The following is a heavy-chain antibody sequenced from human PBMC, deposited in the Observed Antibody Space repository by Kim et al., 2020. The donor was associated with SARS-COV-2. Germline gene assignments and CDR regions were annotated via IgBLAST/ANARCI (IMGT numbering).Heavy chain of an antibody. CDR3: ARDQRREPGIAVAGYYYYYGMDV. Sequence: SVKVSCKASGGTFSSYAISWVRQAPGQGLEWMGGIIPIFGTANYAQKFQGRVTITADESTSTAYMELSSLRSEDTAVYYCARDQRREPGIAVAGYYYYYGMDVWGQGTTVTVSS. CDR1: GGTFSSYA. CDR2: IIPIFGTA. D-gene: IGHD6-19*01. V-gene: IGHV1-69*13. J-gene: IGHJ6*02.